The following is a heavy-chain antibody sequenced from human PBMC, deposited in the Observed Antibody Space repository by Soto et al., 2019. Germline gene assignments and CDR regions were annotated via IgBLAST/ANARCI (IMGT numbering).Heavy chain of an antibody. V-gene: IGHV1-69*05. CDR1: GSTFSSYA. CDR2: IIPIFGTA. Sequence: SVKVSCKASGSTFSSYAISWVRQAPGQGLEWMGGIIPIFGTANYAQKFQGRVTITTDESTSTAYMELSSLRYEDTAVFYFARAPLIVTAAARIRDFDYWGQGTQDTVSS. CDR3: ARAPLIVTAAARIRDFDY. D-gene: IGHD6-6*01. J-gene: IGHJ4*02.